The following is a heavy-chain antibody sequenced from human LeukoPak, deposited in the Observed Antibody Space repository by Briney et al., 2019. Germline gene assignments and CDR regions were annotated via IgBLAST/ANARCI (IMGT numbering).Heavy chain of an antibody. CDR2: IYYSGST. Sequence: SETLSLTCTVSGGSISSYYWSWIRQPPGKGLEWIGYIYYSGSTNYNPSLKSRVTISVDTSKNQFSLKLSSVTAADTAVYYCAREGIAAAGDNWFDPWGQGTLVTVSS. CDR1: GGSISSYY. J-gene: IGHJ5*02. D-gene: IGHD6-13*01. CDR3: AREGIAAAGDNWFDP. V-gene: IGHV4-59*01.